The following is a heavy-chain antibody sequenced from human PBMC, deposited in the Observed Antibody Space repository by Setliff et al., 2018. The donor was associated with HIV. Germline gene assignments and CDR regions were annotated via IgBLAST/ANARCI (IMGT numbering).Heavy chain of an antibody. CDR2: INHGGDT. CDR3: ASRRGIEFYFDI. D-gene: IGHD3-10*01. Sequence: SETLSLTCAVYGQSISGYYWSWIRQTPGKGLEWIGEINHGGDTNYNPSLKSRVTISVGSSYNHFSLKLSSATAADTGVYYCASRRGIEFYFDIWGQGTPVTVSS. V-gene: IGHV4-34*01. CDR1: GQSISGYY. J-gene: IGHJ4*02.